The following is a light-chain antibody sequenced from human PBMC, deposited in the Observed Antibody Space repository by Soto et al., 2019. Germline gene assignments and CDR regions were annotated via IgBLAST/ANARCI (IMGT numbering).Light chain of an antibody. J-gene: IGLJ3*02. V-gene: IGLV7-43*01. CDR2: TTD. Sequence: QAVVTQDPSLTGSPGGTVTLTCASSTGAVTTGNYASWFQQKPGQAPRTLIYTTDNRHSWTPARVSGSLLGGKAALTLSSVQPEDEADYCCLLYFGGAQLVFGGGTKLTVL. CDR1: TGAVTTGNY. CDR3: LLYFGGAQLV.